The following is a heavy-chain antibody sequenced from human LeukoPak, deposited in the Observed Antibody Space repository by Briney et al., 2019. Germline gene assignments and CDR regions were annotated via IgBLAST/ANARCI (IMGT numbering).Heavy chain of an antibody. CDR2: ISSSSSYI. CDR1: GFTFSSYS. Sequence: GGSLRLSCAASGFTFSSYSMNWVRQAPGKGLEWVSSISSSSSYIYYADSVKSRFTISRDNAKNSLYLQMHSLRAEDTAVYYCARDSSGYRRPFFDYWGQGTLVTVSS. D-gene: IGHD3-22*01. V-gene: IGHV3-21*01. J-gene: IGHJ4*02. CDR3: ARDSSGYRRPFFDY.